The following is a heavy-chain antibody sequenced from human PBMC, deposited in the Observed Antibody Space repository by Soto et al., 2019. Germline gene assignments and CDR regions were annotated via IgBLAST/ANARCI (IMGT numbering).Heavy chain of an antibody. D-gene: IGHD5-18*01. Sequence: QVHLVQSGAEVKKPGASVKVSCKASGFSFNTYGITWVRQAPGQGPEWMGWISTYNTKYAQKFEGRVTMTTDTVTTDTSTTIAYMELVSLRPGDTAVYYCARVYDSYGWGGFDYWGQGTLVTVSS. V-gene: IGHV1-18*04. CDR2: ISTYNT. CDR3: ARVYDSYGWGGFDY. J-gene: IGHJ4*02. CDR1: GFSFNTYG.